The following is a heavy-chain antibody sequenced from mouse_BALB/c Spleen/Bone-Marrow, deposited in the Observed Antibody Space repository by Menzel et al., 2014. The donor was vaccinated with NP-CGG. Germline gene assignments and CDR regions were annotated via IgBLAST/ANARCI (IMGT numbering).Heavy chain of an antibody. CDR2: ISSGSSTI. Sequence: EVQLVESGGGLVQPGGSRKLSCAASGFTFSSFGMHWVRQAPEKGLEWVAYISSGSSTIYYADTAKGRFTISRDNPKNTLFLQMTSLRSEDTAMYYCTRKGALITHYYAMDYWGQGTSVTVSS. D-gene: IGHD2-4*01. V-gene: IGHV5-17*02. CDR3: TRKGALITHYYAMDY. CDR1: GFTFSSFG. J-gene: IGHJ4*01.